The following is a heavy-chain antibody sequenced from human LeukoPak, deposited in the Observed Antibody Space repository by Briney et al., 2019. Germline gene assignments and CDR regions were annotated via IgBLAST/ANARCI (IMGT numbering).Heavy chain of an antibody. J-gene: IGHJ4*02. CDR2: ISGSGGST. CDR1: GFTFSSCG. CDR3: AKSGYNRFDY. V-gene: IGHV3-23*01. D-gene: IGHD5-24*01. Sequence: GGSLRLSCGASGFTFSSCGMSWVRQAPGKGLEWVSAISGSGGSTYYADSVKGRFTISRDNSKDTLYLQMNSLRAEDTAVYYCAKSGYNRFDYWGQGTLVTVSS.